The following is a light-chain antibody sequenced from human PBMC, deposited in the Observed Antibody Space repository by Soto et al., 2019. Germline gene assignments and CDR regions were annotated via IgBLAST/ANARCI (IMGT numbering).Light chain of an antibody. CDR1: QDINKF. CDR2: SAS. V-gene: IGKV1-9*01. J-gene: IGKJ2*01. Sequence: IQLTQSPSSLSASVGDRVTITCRASQDINKFLAWFQQKPGKAPNLLIFSASTLQSAVPSRFSGGGSGTDFTLTINSLQPEEFSTYYFQQLKTYPYTFGQGTKLEIK. CDR3: QQLKTYPYT.